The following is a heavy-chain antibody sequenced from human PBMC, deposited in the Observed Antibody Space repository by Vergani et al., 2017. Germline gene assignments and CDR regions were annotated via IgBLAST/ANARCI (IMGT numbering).Heavy chain of an antibody. CDR3: ARVGVVXGVSYYYYYYGMDV. V-gene: IGHV4-30-4*08. CDR1: GGSISSGDYY. Sequence: QVQLQESGPGLVKPSQTLALTCTVSGGSISSGDYYWSWIRQPPGKGLEWIGYIYYSGSTYYNPSLKSRVTISVDTSKNQFSLKLSSVTAADTAVYYCARVGVVXGVSYYYYYYGMDVWGQGTTVTVSS. CDR2: IYYSGST. D-gene: IGHD3-10*01. J-gene: IGHJ6*02.